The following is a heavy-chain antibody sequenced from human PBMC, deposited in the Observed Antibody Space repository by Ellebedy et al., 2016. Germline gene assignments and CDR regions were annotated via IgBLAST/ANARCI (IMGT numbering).Heavy chain of an antibody. CDR2: IDNNGDGT. V-gene: IGHV3-23*05. D-gene: IGHD2-8*01. CDR3: ARGGMQYFEN. CDR1: GFTFSSQT. J-gene: IGHJ4*02. Sequence: GESLKISCAASGFTFSSQTMSWVRQASGKGPEWVSSIDNNGDGTFYADSVKGRFTISRDNSKNTLYLQLNSLRAEDTAIYYCARGGMQYFENWGRGTLVTVSS.